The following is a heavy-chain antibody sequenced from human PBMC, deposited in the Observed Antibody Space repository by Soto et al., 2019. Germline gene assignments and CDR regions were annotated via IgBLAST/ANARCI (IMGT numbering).Heavy chain of an antibody. V-gene: IGHV3-23*01. CDR2: ISGSGGST. J-gene: IGHJ4*02. CDR1: GFTFSSYA. Sequence: EVQLLKSGGGLVQPGGSLRLSCAASGFTFSSYAMSWVRQAAGKGLKWVSAISGSGGSTYYADSVKGRFTISRDNSKNTLYLQMNSLRAEDTAVYYCANSGYDYGIAVARHFDYWGQGTLVTVSS. CDR3: ANSGYDYGIAVARHFDY. D-gene: IGHD5-12*01.